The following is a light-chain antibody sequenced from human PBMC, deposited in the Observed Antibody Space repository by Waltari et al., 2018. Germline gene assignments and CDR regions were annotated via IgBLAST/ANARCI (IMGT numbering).Light chain of an antibody. CDR1: TNHLGGYHY. CDR3: SAYTTSSNTHVV. Sequence: HSALTQPASVSGSPGTSITPSCTCTTNHLGGYHYVSWSQQHPGKVPKLVIYDDSQRPSGVSHRFSGSRSANTASLTISGLQAEDEANYYCSAYTTSSNTHVVFGGGTKVTVL. CDR2: DDS. J-gene: IGLJ2*01. V-gene: IGLV2-14*03.